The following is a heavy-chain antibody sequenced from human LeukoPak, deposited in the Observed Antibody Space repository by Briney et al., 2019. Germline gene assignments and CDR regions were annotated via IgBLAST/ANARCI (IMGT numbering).Heavy chain of an antibody. V-gene: IGHV4-59*01. CDR2: IYYSGST. CDR3: ARLGAYYYGSGTGNWFDP. Sequence: SETLSLTCTVSGGSISSYYWSWIRQPPGKGLEWVGYIYYSGSTNYNPSLKSRVTISVDTSKNQFSLKLSPVTAADTAVYYCARLGAYYYGSGTGNWFDPWGQGTPVTVSS. D-gene: IGHD3-10*01. CDR1: GGSISSYY. J-gene: IGHJ5*02.